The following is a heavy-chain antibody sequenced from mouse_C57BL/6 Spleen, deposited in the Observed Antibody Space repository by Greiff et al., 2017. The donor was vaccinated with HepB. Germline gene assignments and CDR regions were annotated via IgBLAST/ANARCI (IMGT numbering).Heavy chain of an antibody. CDR1: GYTFTSYW. V-gene: IGHV1-69*01. D-gene: IGHD2-5*01. J-gene: IGHJ4*01. CDR3: ARGSGYSNNYYAMDY. CDR2: IDPSDSYT. Sequence: VQLQQPGAELVMPGASVKLSCKASGYTFTSYWMHWVKQRPGQGLEWIGEIDPSDSYTNYNQKFKGKSTLTVDKSSSTAYMQLSSLTSEDSAVYYCARGSGYSNNYYAMDYWGQGTSVTVSS.